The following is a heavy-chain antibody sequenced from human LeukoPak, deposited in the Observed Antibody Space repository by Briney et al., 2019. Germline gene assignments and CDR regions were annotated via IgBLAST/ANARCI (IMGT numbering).Heavy chain of an antibody. CDR1: GGTFISYA. V-gene: IGHV1-69*13. J-gene: IGHJ4*02. CDR2: IIPIFGTA. CDR3: ALEWLSEYFDY. Sequence: SVKVSCKASGGTFISYAISWVRQAPGQGLEWMGGIIPIFGTANYAQKFQGRVTITADESTSTAYMELSSLRSEDTAVYYCALEWLSEYFDYWGQGTLVTVSS. D-gene: IGHD3-3*01.